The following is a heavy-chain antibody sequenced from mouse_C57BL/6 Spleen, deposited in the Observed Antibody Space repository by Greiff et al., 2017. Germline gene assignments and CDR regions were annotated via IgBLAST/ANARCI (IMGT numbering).Heavy chain of an antibody. D-gene: IGHD1-1*02. J-gene: IGHJ4*01. V-gene: IGHV1-69*01. CDR3: ARWWDKLNAMDY. Sequence: QVQLKQPGAELVMPGASVKLSCKASGYTFTSYWMHWVKQRPGQGLEWIGEIDPSDSYTNYNQKFKGKSTLTVDKSSSTAYMQLRSLTSEDSAVXYCARWWDKLNAMDYWGQGTSVTVSS. CDR1: GYTFTSYW. CDR2: IDPSDSYT.